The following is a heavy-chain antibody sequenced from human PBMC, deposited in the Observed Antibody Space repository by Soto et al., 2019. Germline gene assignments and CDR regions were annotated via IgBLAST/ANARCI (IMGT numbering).Heavy chain of an antibody. CDR2: INPSGGST. V-gene: IGHV1-46*01. CDR3: ARRYYYGSGSPVALDY. Sequence: QVQLVQSGAEVKTPGASVKVSCKASGYTFTNYYMHWVRQAPGQGLEWMGIINPSGGSTSYAQKFQGRVTMTRDTSTSTVFMELSSLRSEDTAVYYCARRYYYGSGSPVALDYWGQGTLVTVSS. CDR1: GYTFTNYY. J-gene: IGHJ4*02. D-gene: IGHD3-10*01.